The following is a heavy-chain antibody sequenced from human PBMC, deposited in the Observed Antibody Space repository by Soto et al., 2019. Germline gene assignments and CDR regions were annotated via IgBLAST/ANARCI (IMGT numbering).Heavy chain of an antibody. CDR3: ASQDYRSSTDASFLVNGYFDL. D-gene: IGHD6-6*01. CDR1: GGSISSSKW. CDR2: IYHSGST. V-gene: IGHV4-4*02. Sequence: QMQLQESGPGLVKPSGTLSLTCGVSGGSISSSKWWTWVRQPPGKGPEWIGEIYHSGSTNYNPSLTSRVTISLDKSNNQFSLTLPSVPAADTAVYYCASQDYRSSTDASFLVNGYFDLWGRGILVTVSS. J-gene: IGHJ2*01.